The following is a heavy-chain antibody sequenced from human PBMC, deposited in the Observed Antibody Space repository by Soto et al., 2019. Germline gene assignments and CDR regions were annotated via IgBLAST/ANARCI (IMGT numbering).Heavy chain of an antibody. CDR2: IYSGGST. Sequence: GGSLRLSCAASGFTVSSNYMSWVRQAPGKGLEWVSVIYSGGSTYYADSVKGRFTISRDNSKNTLYLQMNSLRAEDTAVYYCARDYYGSGRMGAYYYYMDVWGKGTTVTVSS. CDR3: ARDYYGSGRMGAYYYYMDV. D-gene: IGHD3-10*01. CDR1: GFTVSSNY. V-gene: IGHV3-66*01. J-gene: IGHJ6*03.